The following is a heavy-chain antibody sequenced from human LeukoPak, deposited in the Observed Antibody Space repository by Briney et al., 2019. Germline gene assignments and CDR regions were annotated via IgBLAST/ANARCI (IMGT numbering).Heavy chain of an antibody. Sequence: TSETLSLTCAVYGGSFSGYYWSWIRQPPGKGLEWIGEINHSGSTNYNPSLKSRVTISVDTSKNQFSLKLSSVTAADTAVYYCARHGFMITFGGVIAENYFDYWGQGTLVTVPS. J-gene: IGHJ4*02. V-gene: IGHV4-34*01. CDR1: GGSFSGYY. CDR3: ARHGFMITFGGVIAENYFDY. D-gene: IGHD3-16*02. CDR2: INHSGST.